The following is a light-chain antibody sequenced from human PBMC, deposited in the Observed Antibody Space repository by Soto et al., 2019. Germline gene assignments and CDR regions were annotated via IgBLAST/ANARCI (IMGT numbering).Light chain of an antibody. V-gene: IGLV2-8*01. CDR2: EVS. CDR3: SSYAGSNNLRV. J-gene: IGLJ3*02. CDR1: SSDVGGYNY. Sequence: QSVLTQPPSASGSPGQSVTISCTGTSSDVGGYNYVSWYQQHPGKAPKLMIYEVSNRPSGVPDRFSGSKSANTASLTVSGLQAEDEADYYCSSYAGSNNLRVFGGGTKLPVL.